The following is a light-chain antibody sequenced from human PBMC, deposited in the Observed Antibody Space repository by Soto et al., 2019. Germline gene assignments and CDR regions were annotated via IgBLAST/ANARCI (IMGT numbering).Light chain of an antibody. CDR1: QIFSNS. J-gene: IGKJ1*01. CDR2: GAS. V-gene: IGKV3-15*01. Sequence: EIVVTQSPATLSVSPGERATLSCRASQIFSNSVAWYQHKTGQPPRLLIYGASNRAAGVPARFSGSGSGTEFPLTISNLPSEASAVYYWQFYSNWPRWTFGQGTKVEVK. CDR3: QFYSNWPRWT.